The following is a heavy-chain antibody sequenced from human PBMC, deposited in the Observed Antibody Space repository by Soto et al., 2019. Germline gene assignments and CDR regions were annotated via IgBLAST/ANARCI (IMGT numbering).Heavy chain of an antibody. J-gene: IGHJ5*02. CDR3: ARDVRWTSGWFDP. D-gene: IGHD2-15*01. CDR1: GYSITCCA. CDR2: INTVNGDT. Sequence: QVQLVQSGAEVKKPGASVKVSCKASGYSITCCAMHWVRQAPGQRLEWMGWINTVNGDTKYSEKFQGRVTIFRDTSANTAYMELSSLRSEDTAVYYCARDVRWTSGWFDPWGHGTLIVVSS. V-gene: IGHV1-3*04.